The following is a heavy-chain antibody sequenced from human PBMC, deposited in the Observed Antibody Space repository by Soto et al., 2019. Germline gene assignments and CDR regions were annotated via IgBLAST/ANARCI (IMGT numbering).Heavy chain of an antibody. CDR1: GYTFTSYG. CDR3: ARVGPLKGGGYDYVGYYYYGMDV. CDR2: ISAYNGNT. J-gene: IGHJ6*02. Sequence: GASVKVSCKASGYTFTSYGISWLRQAPGQGLEWMGWISAYNGNTNYAQKLQGRVTMTTDTSTSTAYMELRSLRSDDTAVYYCARVGPLKGGGYDYVGYYYYGMDVWGQGTTVTVS. V-gene: IGHV1-18*04. D-gene: IGHD5-12*01.